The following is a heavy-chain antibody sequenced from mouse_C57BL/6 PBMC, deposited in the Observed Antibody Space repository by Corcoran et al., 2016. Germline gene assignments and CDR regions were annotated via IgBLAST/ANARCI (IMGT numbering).Heavy chain of an antibody. V-gene: IGHV9-3*01. J-gene: IGHJ4*01. CDR1: GYTFTTYG. CDR2: INTYSGVP. CDR3: AREDLVDY. Sequence: QIQLVQSGPELKKPGETVKISCKASGYTFTTYGMSWVKQAPGKGLKWMGWINTYSGVPTYADDFKGRFAFSLETSASTAYLQINNLKNEDTATYFCAREDLVDYWGQGTSVTVSS.